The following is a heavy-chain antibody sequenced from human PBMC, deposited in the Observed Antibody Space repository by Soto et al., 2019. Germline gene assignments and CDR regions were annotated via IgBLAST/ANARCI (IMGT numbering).Heavy chain of an antibody. CDR1: GFTFSSYA. V-gene: IGHV3-30-3*01. CDR3: AKEGYGSGSSGYGMDV. CDR2: ISYDGSNK. Sequence: GGSLRLSCAASGFTFSSYAMHWVRQAPGKGLEWVAVISYDGSNKYYADSVKGRFTISRDNAKNSLYLQMNSLRDEDTAVYYCAKEGYGSGSSGYGMDVWGQGTTVTVSS. D-gene: IGHD3-10*01. J-gene: IGHJ6*02.